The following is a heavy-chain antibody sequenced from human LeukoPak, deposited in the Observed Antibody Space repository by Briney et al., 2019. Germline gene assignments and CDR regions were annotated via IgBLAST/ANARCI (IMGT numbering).Heavy chain of an antibody. CDR2: INHSGST. J-gene: IGHJ4*02. V-gene: IGHV4-34*01. D-gene: IGHD2-2*01. CDR3: ARRDIVVVPATKPHTQFDY. CDR1: GGSFSGYY. Sequence: SETLSLTCGVYGGSFSGYYWSWIRQPPGKGLEWIGEINHSGSTNYNPSLKSRVTISVDTSKNQFSLKLSSVTAADTAVYYCARRDIVVVPATKPHTQFDYWGQGTLVTVSS.